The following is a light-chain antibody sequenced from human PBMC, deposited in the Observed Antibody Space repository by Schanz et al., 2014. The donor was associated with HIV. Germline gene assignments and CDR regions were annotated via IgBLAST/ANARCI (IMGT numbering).Light chain of an antibody. J-gene: IGKJ1*01. CDR2: GAS. Sequence: EIVLTQSPGTLSLSPGERATLSCRASQSVSSNSLAWYQQKPGQAPRLLIFGASNRAAGIPDRFSGGESGTDFTLTISRVEPEDYAVYYCQQYGSSPWTFGQGTRVDVK. CDR3: QQYGSSPWT. V-gene: IGKV3-20*01. CDR1: QSVSSNS.